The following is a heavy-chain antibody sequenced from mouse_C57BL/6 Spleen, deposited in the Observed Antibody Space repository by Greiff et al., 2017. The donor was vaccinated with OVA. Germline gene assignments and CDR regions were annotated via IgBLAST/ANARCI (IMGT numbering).Heavy chain of an antibody. D-gene: IGHD3-2*02. J-gene: IGHJ4*01. CDR3: ARGSSGYLYYYAMDY. Sequence: QVQLKQPGTELVKPGASVKLSCKASGYTFTSYWMHWVKQRPGQGLEWIGNINPSNGGTNYNEKFKSKATLTVDKSSSTAYMQLSSLTSEDSAVYYCARGSSGYLYYYAMDYWGQGTSVTVSS. V-gene: IGHV1-53*01. CDR1: GYTFTSYW. CDR2: INPSNGGT.